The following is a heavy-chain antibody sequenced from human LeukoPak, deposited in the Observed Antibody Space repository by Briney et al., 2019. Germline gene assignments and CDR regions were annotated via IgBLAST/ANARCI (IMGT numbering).Heavy chain of an antibody. CDR1: GGSISSSNYY. CDR2: LYYSGTS. J-gene: IGHJ5*02. CDR3: ARSYDILAGYYHNWFDP. D-gene: IGHD3-9*01. Sequence: SETLSLTCTVSGGSISSSNYYWGWIRQPPGKGLEWIGSLYYSGTSYYNPSLKSQVTMSADTSKNQLSLELRSMTAADTAVYCCARSYDILAGYYHNWFDPWGQGTLVTVSS. V-gene: IGHV4-39*07.